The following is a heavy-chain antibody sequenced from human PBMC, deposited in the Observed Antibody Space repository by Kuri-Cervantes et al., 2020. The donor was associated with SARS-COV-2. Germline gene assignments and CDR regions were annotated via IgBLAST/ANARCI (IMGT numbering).Heavy chain of an antibody. J-gene: IGHJ6*02. CDR2: IYSGGST. V-gene: IGHV3-53*01. D-gene: IGHD2-15*01. Sequence: GGSLRLSCAASGFTVSSNYMSWVRQAPGKGLEWVSVIYSGGSTYYADSVKGRFTISRDNSKNTLYLQMNSLRAEDTAVYYCARDERWRYCSGGSCYGDYYYGMGVWGQGTTVTVSS. CDR3: ARDERWRYCSGGSCYGDYYYGMGV. CDR1: GFTVSSNY.